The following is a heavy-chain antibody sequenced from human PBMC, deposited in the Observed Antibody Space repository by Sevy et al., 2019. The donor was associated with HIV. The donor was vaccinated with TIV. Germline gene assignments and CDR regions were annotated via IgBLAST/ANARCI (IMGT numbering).Heavy chain of an antibody. CDR1: GFTFSTYA. CDR2: ISGSASTTYYGGAA. CDR3: ARCLLARPRGDYWYFDL. V-gene: IGHV3-23*01. J-gene: IGHJ2*01. D-gene: IGHD6-6*01. Sequence: GGSLRLSCTASGFTFSTYAMSWVRQAPGKGLEWVSGISGSASTTYYGGAAYYADSVKGRFTITRDNAKNTLYLEMNSLRDEDSAVFHWARCLLARPRGDYWYFDLWGRGTLVTVSS.